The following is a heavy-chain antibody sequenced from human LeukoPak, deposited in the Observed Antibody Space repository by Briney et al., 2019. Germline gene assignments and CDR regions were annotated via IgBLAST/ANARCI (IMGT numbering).Heavy chain of an antibody. J-gene: IGHJ4*02. V-gene: IGHV3-7*04. Sequence: GGSLRLSCAASGFTFSTYWMSWVRQAPGKGLEWVANIKEDGSEINYADSVRGRFTISRDNAKNSMYLQMNSLRAEDTAVYYCARGYTCGYWGQGTLVIVSS. CDR3: ARGYTCGY. CDR1: GFTFSTYW. CDR2: IKEDGSEI. D-gene: IGHD5-18*01.